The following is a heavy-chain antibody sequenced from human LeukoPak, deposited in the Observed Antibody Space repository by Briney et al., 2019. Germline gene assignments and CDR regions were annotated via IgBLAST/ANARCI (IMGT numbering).Heavy chain of an antibody. D-gene: IGHD3-16*01. CDR3: ARDPEGFGATYFDY. CDR1: GFIFSCYN. Sequence: PGGSLRLSCVASGFIFSCYNMNWVRQAPGKGLEWVSSISRSASNIYYADSVKGRFTISRDNAKNSFYLQMNSLRAEDTAVFYCARDPEGFGATYFDYWGQGTLVTVSS. V-gene: IGHV3-21*01. CDR2: ISRSASNI. J-gene: IGHJ4*02.